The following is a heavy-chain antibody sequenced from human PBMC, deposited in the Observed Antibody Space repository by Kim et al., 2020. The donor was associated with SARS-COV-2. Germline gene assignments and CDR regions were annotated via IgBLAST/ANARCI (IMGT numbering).Heavy chain of an antibody. V-gene: IGHV3-33*01. CDR1: GFTFSSYG. D-gene: IGHD2-2*01. CDR3: ARDLGADFVVVPAARHDAFDI. Sequence: GGSLRLSCAASGFTFSSYGMHWVRQAPGKGLEWVAVIWYDGSNKYYADSVKGRFTISRDNSKNTLYLQMNSLRAEDTAVYYCARDLGADFVVVPAARHDAFDIWGQATIVTVSS. CDR2: IWYDGSNK. J-gene: IGHJ3*02.